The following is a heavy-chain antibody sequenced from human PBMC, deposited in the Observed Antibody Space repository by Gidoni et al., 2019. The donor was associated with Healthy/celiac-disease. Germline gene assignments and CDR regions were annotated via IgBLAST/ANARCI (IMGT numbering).Heavy chain of an antibody. D-gene: IGHD1-26*01. Sequence: EVQLVESGVGLVQPGGSLRLSLSASVFTFSRYERHWVRQAPGKGLECVSYISSSGRTRYYADSVKGRFNISRDNAKNSLYVQMNSLRAEDTAVYYCARARIDFDYWGQGTLVTVSS. CDR3: ARARIDFDY. V-gene: IGHV3-48*03. CDR2: ISSSGRTR. J-gene: IGHJ4*02. CDR1: VFTFSRYE.